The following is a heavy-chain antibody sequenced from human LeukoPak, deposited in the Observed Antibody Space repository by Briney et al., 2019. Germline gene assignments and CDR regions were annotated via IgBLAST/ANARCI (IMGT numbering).Heavy chain of an antibody. D-gene: IGHD3-10*01. CDR3: ARDQYYYGSGSYYTEFDY. J-gene: IGHJ4*02. V-gene: IGHV3-21*01. Sequence: GGSLRLSCAASGFTFSSYTMNWVRQAPGKGLEWVASITNSSSYIYYADSVKGRFTISRDNSKNSLYLQMNSLRAEDTAVYYCARDQYYYGSGSYYTEFDYWGQGTLVTVSS. CDR1: GFTFSSYT. CDR2: ITNSSSYI.